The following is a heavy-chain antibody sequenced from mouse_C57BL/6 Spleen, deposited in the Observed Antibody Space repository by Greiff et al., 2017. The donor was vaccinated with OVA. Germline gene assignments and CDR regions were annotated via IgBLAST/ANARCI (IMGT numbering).Heavy chain of an antibody. Sequence: VQRVESGAELVKPGASVKISCKASGYAFSSYWMNWVKQRPGKGLEWIGQIYPGDGDTNYNGKFKGKATLTADKSSSTAYMQLSSLTSEDSAVYFCARSGFYYGSSYRYFDVWGTGTTVTVSS. J-gene: IGHJ1*03. CDR3: ARSGFYYGSSYRYFDV. V-gene: IGHV1-80*01. CDR2: IYPGDGDT. D-gene: IGHD1-1*01. CDR1: GYAFSSYW.